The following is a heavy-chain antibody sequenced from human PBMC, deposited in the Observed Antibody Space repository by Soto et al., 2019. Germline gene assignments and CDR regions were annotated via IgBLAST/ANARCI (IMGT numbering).Heavy chain of an antibody. CDR3: AVAVAGTHYYYGMDV. J-gene: IGHJ6*02. CDR1: GYTFTGYY. Sequence: ASVKVSCKASGYTFTGYYVHWLRQSPGQGLEWMGWINPNSGGTNYAQKFQGRVTMTRDTSISTAYMELSRLRSDDTAVYYCAVAVAGTHYYYGMDVWGQGTTVTVSS. CDR2: INPNSGGT. V-gene: IGHV1-2*02. D-gene: IGHD6-19*01.